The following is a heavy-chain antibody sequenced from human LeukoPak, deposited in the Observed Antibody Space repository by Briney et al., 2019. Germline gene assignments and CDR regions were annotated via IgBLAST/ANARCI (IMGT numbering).Heavy chain of an antibody. Sequence: PGGSLRLSCAASGFTFSSYAMSWVRQAPGKGLEWVSAISGSGGSTYYADSVKSRFTISRDNSKNTLYLQMNSLRAEDTAVYYCAKDQSSSSWSNFDYWGQGTLVTVSS. CDR3: AKDQSSSSWSNFDY. V-gene: IGHV3-23*01. D-gene: IGHD6-13*01. CDR1: GFTFSSYA. J-gene: IGHJ4*02. CDR2: ISGSGGST.